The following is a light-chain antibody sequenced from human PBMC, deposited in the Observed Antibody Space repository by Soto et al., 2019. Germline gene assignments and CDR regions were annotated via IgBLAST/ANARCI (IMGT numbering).Light chain of an antibody. CDR3: QQYNSYQAT. V-gene: IGKV1-5*03. J-gene: IGKJ2*01. CDR2: KAS. Sequence: DIQMTPSPSTLSASVGDRVTITCRASQSISSWLAWYQQKPGKAPKLLIYKASSLESGVPSRFSGSGSGTEFTLTISSLQPDDFATYYCQQYNSYQATFGQGTKVDIK. CDR1: QSISSW.